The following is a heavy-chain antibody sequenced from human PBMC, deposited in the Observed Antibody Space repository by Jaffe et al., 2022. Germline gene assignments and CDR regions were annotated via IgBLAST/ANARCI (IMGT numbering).Heavy chain of an antibody. CDR2: IKSKTDGGTT. CDR3: TTDKEDIVVVPAAQKIYYYYYMDV. Sequence: EVQLVESGGGLVKPGGSLRLSCAASGFTFSNAWMSWVRQAPGKGLEWVGRIKSKTDGGTTDYAAPVKGRFTISRDDSKNTLYLQMNSLKTEDTAVYYCTTDKEDIVVVPAAQKIYYYYYMDVWGKGTTVTVSS. CDR1: GFTFSNAW. J-gene: IGHJ6*03. V-gene: IGHV3-15*01. D-gene: IGHD2-2*01.